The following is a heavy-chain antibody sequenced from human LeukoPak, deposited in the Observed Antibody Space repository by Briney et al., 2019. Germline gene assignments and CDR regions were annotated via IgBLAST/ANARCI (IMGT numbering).Heavy chain of an antibody. Sequence: SETLSLTCAVSGDSISSNTWWSWVRQPPGKGLEWIGSIYYSGSTYYNPSLKSRVTISVDTSKNQFSLKLSSVTAADTAVYYCARDKGRAFDIWGQGTMVTVSS. V-gene: IGHV4-4*02. CDR1: GDSISSNTW. CDR3: ARDKGRAFDI. CDR2: IYYSGST. J-gene: IGHJ3*02.